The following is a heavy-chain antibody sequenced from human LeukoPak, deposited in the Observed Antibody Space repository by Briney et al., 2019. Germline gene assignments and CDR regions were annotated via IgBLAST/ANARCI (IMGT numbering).Heavy chain of an antibody. Sequence: SQTLSLTCTVSGGSISSGDYYWSWIRQPPGKGLEWIGYIYYSGSTHYNPSLKSRVTISVDTSKNQFSLKLSSVTAADTAVYYCARSYDSSGYYNWDWFDPWGQGTLVTVSS. CDR1: GGSISSGDYY. D-gene: IGHD3-22*01. V-gene: IGHV4-30-4*01. CDR2: IYYSGST. J-gene: IGHJ5*02. CDR3: ARSYDSSGYYNWDWFDP.